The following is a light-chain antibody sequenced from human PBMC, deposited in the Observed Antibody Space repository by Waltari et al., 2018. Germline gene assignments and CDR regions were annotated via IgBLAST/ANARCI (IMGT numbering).Light chain of an antibody. Sequence: EIVLTQSPGTLSLSPGERATLSCRASQSFSSGYIAWYQQKPGQAPRLLIYGASSRATGIPDRVSGSGSGTDFTLTISRLEPEDFAVYYCQQYDNSPRWTFGQGTKVEIK. J-gene: IGKJ1*01. V-gene: IGKV3-20*01. CDR2: GAS. CDR3: QQYDNSPRWT. CDR1: QSFSSGY.